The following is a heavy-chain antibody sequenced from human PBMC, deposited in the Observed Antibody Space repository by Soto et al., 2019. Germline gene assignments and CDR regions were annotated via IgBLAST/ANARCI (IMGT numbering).Heavy chain of an antibody. D-gene: IGHD6-6*01. V-gene: IGHV3-23*01. Sequence: GGSLRLSCAASGFTLSNYAMSWVRQAPGKGLEWVSAISGSGGSTYYADSVKGRFTISRDSSKSTLYLQMNSLRAEDTAVYYCARDRYSSSSRWFDPWGQGTLVTVSS. CDR1: GFTLSNYA. CDR2: ISGSGGST. J-gene: IGHJ5*02. CDR3: ARDRYSSSSRWFDP.